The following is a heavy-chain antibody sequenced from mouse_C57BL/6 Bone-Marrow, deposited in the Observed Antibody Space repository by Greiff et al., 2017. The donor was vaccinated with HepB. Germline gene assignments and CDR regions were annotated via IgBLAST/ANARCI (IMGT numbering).Heavy chain of an antibody. CDR3: ARGDYYSNYVRTWFAY. CDR2: IYPGNGDT. CDR1: GYTFTSYN. D-gene: IGHD2-5*01. V-gene: IGHV1-12*01. J-gene: IGHJ3*01. Sequence: QVQLQQSGAELVRPGASVKMSCKASGYTFTSYNMHWVKQTPRQGLEWIGAIYPGNGDTSYNQKFKGKATLTVDKSSSTAYMQLSSLTSEDSAVYFCARGDYYSNYVRTWFAYWGQGTLVTVSA.